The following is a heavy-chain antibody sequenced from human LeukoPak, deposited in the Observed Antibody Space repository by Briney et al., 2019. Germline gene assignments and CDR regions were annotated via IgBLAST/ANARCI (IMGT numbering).Heavy chain of an antibody. CDR2: IIPIFGTA. V-gene: IGHV1-69*05. CDR1: GGTFSIYA. D-gene: IGHD4-23*01. J-gene: IGHJ4*02. Sequence: SVKLSCKASGGTFSIYAISWVRRAPGQGLEWMGGIIPIFGTANYAQKFPGRVTITTDESTSKAYMELSSLRSEDTAVYYCARQYGGNSGCISWGQGTLVTISS. CDR3: ARQYGGNSGCIS.